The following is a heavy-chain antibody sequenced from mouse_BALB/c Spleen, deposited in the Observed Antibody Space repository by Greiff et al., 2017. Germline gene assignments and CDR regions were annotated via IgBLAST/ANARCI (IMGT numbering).Heavy chain of an antibody. V-gene: IGHV5-17*02. CDR3: ARIHYYGYFDY. CDR1: GFTFSSFG. CDR2: ISSGSSTI. D-gene: IGHD1-2*01. Sequence: EVQGVESGGGLVQPGGSRKLSCAASGFTFSSFGMHWVRQAPEKGLEWVAYISSGSSTIYYADTVKGRFTISRDNPKNTLFLQMTSLRSEDTAMYYCARIHYYGYFDYWGQGTTLTVSS. J-gene: IGHJ2*01.